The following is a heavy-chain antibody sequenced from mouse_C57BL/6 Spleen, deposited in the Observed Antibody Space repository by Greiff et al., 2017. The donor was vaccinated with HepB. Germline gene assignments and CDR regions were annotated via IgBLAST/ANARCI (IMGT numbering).Heavy chain of an antibody. J-gene: IGHJ1*03. CDR1: GYAFSSSW. D-gene: IGHD1-1*01. CDR2: IYPGDGDT. V-gene: IGHV1-82*01. Sequence: VQWVESGPELVKPGASVKISCKASGYAFSSSWMNWVKQRPGKGLEWIGRIYPGDGDTNYNGKFKGKATLTADKSSSTAYMQLSSLTSEDSAVYFCARRKGVYYGSSYGYFDVWGTGTTVTVSS. CDR3: ARRKGVYYGSSYGYFDV.